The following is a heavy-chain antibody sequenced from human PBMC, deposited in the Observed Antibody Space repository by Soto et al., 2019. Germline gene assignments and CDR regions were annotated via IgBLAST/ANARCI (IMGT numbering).Heavy chain of an antibody. Sequence: EVRLLESGGGFVQPGGSLRLSCAASGFTFSNYAMSWVRQTPGRVLEWVSTISDSGVSTYYADSVKGRFAISRDNSMNTLFLQMNSLRAEDTAVYYCAKDGGIDLVISKLLFDSWGHGKMVTVSS. CDR1: GFTFSNYA. J-gene: IGHJ3*02. CDR2: ISDSGVST. D-gene: IGHD3-22*01. CDR3: AKDGGIDLVISKLLFDS. V-gene: IGHV3-23*01.